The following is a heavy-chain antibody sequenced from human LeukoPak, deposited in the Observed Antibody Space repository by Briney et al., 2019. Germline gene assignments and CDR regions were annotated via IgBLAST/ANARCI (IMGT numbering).Heavy chain of an antibody. Sequence: PSETLSLTCTVSGGSTSSYYWSWIRQPAGKGLEWIGRIYTSGSTNYNPSLKSRVTMSVDTSKNQFSLKLSSVTAADTAVYYCARDEYYCGSGSYFFDYWGQGTLVTVSS. CDR1: GGSTSSYY. V-gene: IGHV4-4*07. CDR3: ARDEYYCGSGSYFFDY. J-gene: IGHJ4*02. CDR2: IYTSGST. D-gene: IGHD3-10*01.